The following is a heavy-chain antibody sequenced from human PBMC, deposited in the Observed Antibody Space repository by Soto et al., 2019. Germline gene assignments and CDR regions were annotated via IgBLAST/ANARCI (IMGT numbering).Heavy chain of an antibody. Sequence: QVQLVQPGAEVKKPGASVKVSSKASGYTFTSYGISWVRQAPGQGLEWMGWISANNGNTKYAQNFQGRVTMTTDTSTSTAYMELRSLRSDDTAVYYCARAYSPGLFDPWGQGTLVTVSS. CDR3: ARAYSPGLFDP. J-gene: IGHJ5*02. D-gene: IGHD2-15*01. CDR2: ISANNGNT. V-gene: IGHV1-18*01. CDR1: GYTFTSYG.